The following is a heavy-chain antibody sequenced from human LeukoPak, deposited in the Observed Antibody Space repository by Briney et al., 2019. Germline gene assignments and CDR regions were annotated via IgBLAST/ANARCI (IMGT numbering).Heavy chain of an antibody. J-gene: IGHJ4*02. CDR2: ISGYNGET. D-gene: IGHD6-13*01. Sequence: ASVKVSCKSSGYDFKTYAVGWVRQAPGQGLEWMGWISGYNGETEYAPNFRDRVTMTTDTSTSTAYIEMRSLSLDDTAVYFCARGGGQTSTWRSFDLWGQGTLVIVSS. CDR1: GYDFKTYA. V-gene: IGHV1-18*01. CDR3: ARGGGQTSTWRSFDL.